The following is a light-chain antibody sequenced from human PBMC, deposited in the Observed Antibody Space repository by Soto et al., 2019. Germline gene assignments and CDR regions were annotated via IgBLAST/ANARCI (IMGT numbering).Light chain of an antibody. CDR1: SSDVGGYNY. Sequence: QSALTQPASVSGSPGQSITISCTGTSSDVGGYNYVAWYQQHPGKVPRLMIYEVSNRPSGVSNRFSGSKSGSTASLTISGLQAEDEADYYCSSYTSSSTLFGTGTKLTVL. CDR2: EVS. CDR3: SSYTSSSTL. V-gene: IGLV2-14*01. J-gene: IGLJ1*01.